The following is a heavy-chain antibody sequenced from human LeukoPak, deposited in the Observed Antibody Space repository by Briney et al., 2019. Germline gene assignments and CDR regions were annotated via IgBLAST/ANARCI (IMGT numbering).Heavy chain of an antibody. CDR2: IYPKSGGT. CDR1: GYTFTVYH. J-gene: IGHJ4*02. Sequence: LRASVKVSCKASGYTFTVYHIHWVRQAPGQGLEWMGWIYPKSGGTNYAQYFQGRVTLTRDTSVGTASMELSGLTSDDTAVYYCARVGGYCSSTSCYVYFDYWGQGTLVTVSS. V-gene: IGHV1-2*02. CDR3: ARVGGYCSSTSCYVYFDY. D-gene: IGHD2-2*01.